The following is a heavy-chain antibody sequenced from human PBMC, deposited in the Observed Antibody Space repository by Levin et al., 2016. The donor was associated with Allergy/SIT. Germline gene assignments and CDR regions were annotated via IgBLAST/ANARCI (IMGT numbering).Heavy chain of an antibody. CDR3: ARHSVYISSWSFAV. V-gene: IGHV4-59*08. CDR1: DVSISAYY. J-gene: IGHJ4*02. D-gene: IGHD6-13*01. CDR2: VYHNGNT. Sequence: SETLSLTCTVSDVSISAYYWSWIRQTPAQELEWIGYVYHNGNTHYNPSLESRVTMSMDTSKNQFSLRLSSVTAADSAIYYCARHSVYISSWSFAVWGQETLVTVSS.